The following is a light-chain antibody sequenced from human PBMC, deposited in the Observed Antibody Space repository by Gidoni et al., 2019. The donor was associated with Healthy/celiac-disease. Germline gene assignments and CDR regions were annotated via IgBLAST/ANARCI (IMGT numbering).Light chain of an antibody. V-gene: IGKV1-33*01. CDR1: QAISNY. Sequence: DIQMTQSPYSLSASVGDRVTITCQASQAISNYLNWYQQKTGKAPKLLIYDASNLETGVPSSFIGSGSGTDFTFTISSLQPEDIATYYCQQYDNLPITFGPGTKVDIK. J-gene: IGKJ3*01. CDR3: QQYDNLPIT. CDR2: DAS.